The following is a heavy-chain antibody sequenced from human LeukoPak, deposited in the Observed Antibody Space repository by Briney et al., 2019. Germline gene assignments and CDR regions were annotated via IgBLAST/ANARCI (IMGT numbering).Heavy chain of an antibody. CDR1: GYSFTTYW. CDR2: IYPGDSDT. D-gene: IGHD1-1*01. Sequence: GGALKISRRGSGYSFTTYWIGLVPQMSGKGLEGMGSIYPGDSDTRYSPSFQGQVIISPDKSNNTAYLQSSSLKASDTAIYYCARHRGGGTKRAFDIWGQGTMVTVSS. CDR3: ARHRGGGTKRAFDI. J-gene: IGHJ3*02. V-gene: IGHV5-51*01.